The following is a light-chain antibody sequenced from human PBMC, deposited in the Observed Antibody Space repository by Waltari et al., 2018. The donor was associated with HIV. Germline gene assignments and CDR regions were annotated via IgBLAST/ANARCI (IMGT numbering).Light chain of an antibody. CDR3: QQANSFPPWT. J-gene: IGKJ1*01. CDR1: QGISSW. Sequence: DIQMTQSPSSVSASFGDRVTITCRASQGISSWLAWSQQKPGKAPKLLIYSESVLEDGVPPRFSGSGYGTDFTLTISSLQPEDFATYYCQQANSFPPWTFGQGTRV. V-gene: IGKV1-12*01. CDR2: SES.